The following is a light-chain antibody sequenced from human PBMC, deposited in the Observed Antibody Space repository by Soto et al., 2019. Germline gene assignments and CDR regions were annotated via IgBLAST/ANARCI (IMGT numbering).Light chain of an antibody. CDR3: SSYTNTNTLEAVV. J-gene: IGLJ2*01. CDR1: SSDVGGYNY. CDR2: DVS. V-gene: IGLV2-14*01. Sequence: QSALTQPASVSGSPGQSITISCTGTSSDVGGYNYVSWYQQEPGKAPKLMIYDVSNRPSGISNRFSGSKSGTTASLTISGLQAEDEAFYYCSSYTNTNTLEAVVFGGGTKLTVL.